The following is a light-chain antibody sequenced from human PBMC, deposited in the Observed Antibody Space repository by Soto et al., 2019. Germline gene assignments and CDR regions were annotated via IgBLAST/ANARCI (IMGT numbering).Light chain of an antibody. CDR1: SSDVGGYNY. Sequence: QSALTQPRSVSGSPGQSVTISCTGTSSDVGGYNYVSWYQQHPGKVHKLPIYAVSERPSGVPDRFSGSKYGNTASLTISGPQAEDESDYYCCSYAGSFYVFGTGTKLTVL. CDR2: AVS. V-gene: IGLV2-11*01. J-gene: IGLJ1*01. CDR3: CSYAGSFYV.